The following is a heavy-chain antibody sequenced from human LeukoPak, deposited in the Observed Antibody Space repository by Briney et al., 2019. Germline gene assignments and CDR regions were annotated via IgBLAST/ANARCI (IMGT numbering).Heavy chain of an antibody. CDR2: ISSSSSTI. J-gene: IGHJ1*01. Sequence: GGSLRLSCAASGFTFSSYSMNWVRQAPGKWLEWVSYISSSSSTIYYADSVKGRFTISRDNAKNSLYLQMNSLRAADTAVYSCARGTYSSSKYFQHWGRAPWSPSPQ. CDR3: ARGTYSSSKYFQH. CDR1: GFTFSSYS. D-gene: IGHD6-6*01. V-gene: IGHV3-48*01.